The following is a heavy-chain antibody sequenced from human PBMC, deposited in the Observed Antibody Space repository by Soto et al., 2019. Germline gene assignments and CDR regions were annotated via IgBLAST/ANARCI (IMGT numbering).Heavy chain of an antibody. CDR3: ARVARRCSGGSCPETDAFDI. D-gene: IGHD2-15*01. Sequence: PSETLSLTCAVYGGSFSGYYWSWIRQPPGKGLEWIGEINHSGSTNYNPSLKSRVTISVDTSKNQFSLRLSSVTAADTAVYYFARVARRCSGGSCPETDAFDIWGQGTMVTVSS. V-gene: IGHV4-34*01. CDR2: INHSGST. J-gene: IGHJ3*02. CDR1: GGSFSGYY.